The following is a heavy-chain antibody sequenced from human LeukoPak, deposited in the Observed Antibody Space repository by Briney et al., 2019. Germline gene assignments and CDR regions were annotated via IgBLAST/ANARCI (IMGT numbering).Heavy chain of an antibody. Sequence: ASVKVSCKASGYTFTSNALGWVRQAPGQGLEWMGWINTNTGNPTYAQGFTGRFVFSLDTSDNTAYLQISSLQAEDSAVYYCASFFCTSGLCYYLDYWGQGTLVTVSS. J-gene: IGHJ4*02. CDR1: GYTFTSNA. D-gene: IGHD2-8*01. V-gene: IGHV7-4-1*02. CDR2: INTNTGNP. CDR3: ASFFCTSGLCYYLDY.